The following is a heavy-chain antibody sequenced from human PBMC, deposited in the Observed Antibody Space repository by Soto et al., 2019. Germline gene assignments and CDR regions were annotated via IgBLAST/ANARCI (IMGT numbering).Heavy chain of an antibody. CDR2: INAGPGDT. CDR3: ARGSREIVVDPNSGLDP. CDR1: GYSFISYG. V-gene: IGHV1-3*01. Sequence: ASVKVSCKASGYSFISYGIHWVRQAPGLRPEWMGWINAGPGDTEYSQRFQDRVTITRDTSASTAYMEVTSLTSEDTGVYYCARGSREIVVDPNSGLDPWGQGTLVTVSS. D-gene: IGHD3-22*01. J-gene: IGHJ5*02.